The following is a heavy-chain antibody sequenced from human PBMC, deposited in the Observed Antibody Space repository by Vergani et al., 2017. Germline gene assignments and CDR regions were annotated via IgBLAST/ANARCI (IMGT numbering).Heavy chain of an antibody. CDR1: GYTFTSYY. Sequence: QVQLVQSGAEVKKPGASVKVSCKASGYTFTSYYMHWVRQAPGQGLEWRGIINPSGGSTSYAQKFQGRVTMTSDTSTSTVYMELSSLRSEDTAVYYCARLYCGGDCDYWGQGTLVTVSS. D-gene: IGHD2-21*01. V-gene: IGHV1-46*01. CDR2: INPSGGST. J-gene: IGHJ4*02. CDR3: ARLYCGGDCDY.